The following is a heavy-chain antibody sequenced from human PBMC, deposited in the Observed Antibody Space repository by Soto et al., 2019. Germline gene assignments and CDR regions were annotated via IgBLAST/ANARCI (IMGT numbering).Heavy chain of an antibody. CDR3: ATNYGSGSAHFDN. CDR2: TIPILSMS. J-gene: IGHJ4*02. D-gene: IGHD3-10*01. CDR1: GDTFSRST. Sequence: QMVQSGAEVKKPGSSVKVSCTASGDTFSRSTLSWVRQAPGQGLEWMGRTIPILSMSDYAQKFQGRVSITADKSTSTVYMELSILRSEDTAVYYCATNYGSGSAHFDNWGQGTLVTVSS. V-gene: IGHV1-69*02.